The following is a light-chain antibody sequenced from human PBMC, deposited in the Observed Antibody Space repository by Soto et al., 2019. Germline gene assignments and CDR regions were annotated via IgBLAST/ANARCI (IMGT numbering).Light chain of an antibody. V-gene: IGKV2-30*01. CDR2: KLS. J-gene: IGKJ4*01. CDR1: QSLAYSDGNIY. Sequence: DVVLTQSPLSLPVTLGQPASISCWSSQSLAYSDGNIYLNWFQQRPGQSPRRLISKLSNRDSGVPDRFSGSGSGTNFTLKISRVEAEDVAIYYCMQGTHWPTGFGGGTKVEIK. CDR3: MQGTHWPTG.